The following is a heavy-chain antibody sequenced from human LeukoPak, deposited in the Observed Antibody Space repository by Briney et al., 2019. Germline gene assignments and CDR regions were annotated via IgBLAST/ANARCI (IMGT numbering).Heavy chain of an antibody. D-gene: IGHD6-19*01. Sequence: GASVKVSCKAAGYTFTSYGFSWVRQAPGQGLEWMGWISAYNGNTNYAQKLQGRVTMTTDTSTSTAYMELRSLRSDDTAVYYCARGTGYSSGWSPLDYWGQGTLVTVSS. CDR2: ISAYNGNT. CDR3: ARGTGYSSGWSPLDY. CDR1: GYTFTSYG. J-gene: IGHJ4*02. V-gene: IGHV1-18*01.